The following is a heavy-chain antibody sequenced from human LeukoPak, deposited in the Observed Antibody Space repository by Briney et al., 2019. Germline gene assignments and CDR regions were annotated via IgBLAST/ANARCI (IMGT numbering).Heavy chain of an antibody. CDR2: IYYSGST. CDR1: GGSISSYY. V-gene: IGHV4-59*12. Sequence: SETLSLTCTVSGGSISSYYWSWIRQPPGKGLEWIGYIYYSGSTNYNPSLKSRVTISVDTSKNQFSLKLSSVTAADTAVYYCARAGSRLQRYYFDYWGQGTLVTVSS. CDR3: ARAGSRLQRYYFDY. D-gene: IGHD2-21*02. J-gene: IGHJ4*02.